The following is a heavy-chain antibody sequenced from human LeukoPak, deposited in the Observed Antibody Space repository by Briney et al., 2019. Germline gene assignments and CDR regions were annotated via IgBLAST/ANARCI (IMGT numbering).Heavy chain of an antibody. V-gene: IGHV1-2*02. Sequence: GASVKVSCKASGYTFTGYYMHWVRQAPGQGLEWMGWINPNSGGTNYAQKFQGRVTMTRDTSISTAYMELSRLRSDDTAVYYCARDKVPAAIAPYYYYYMDVWGKGTTVTISS. CDR3: ARDKVPAAIAPYYYYYMDV. D-gene: IGHD2-2*01. CDR2: INPNSGGT. CDR1: GYTFTGYY. J-gene: IGHJ6*03.